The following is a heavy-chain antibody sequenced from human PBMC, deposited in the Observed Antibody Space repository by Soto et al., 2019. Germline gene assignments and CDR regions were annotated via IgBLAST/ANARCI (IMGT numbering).Heavy chain of an antibody. Sequence: QVQLVQSGAEMKKPGSSVKVSCQSSGGTFNTYAMNWVRQAPGQGPEWMGDISPMFGAANYAPKFQRRVTSTAYESTVTSYMQLCSLTSEDPALYFCAREVQVHTPAFVYWGQGTLVTGSS. D-gene: IGHD1-1*01. CDR1: GGTFNTYA. V-gene: IGHV1-69*19. CDR2: ISPMFGAA. J-gene: IGHJ4*02. CDR3: AREVQVHTPAFVY.